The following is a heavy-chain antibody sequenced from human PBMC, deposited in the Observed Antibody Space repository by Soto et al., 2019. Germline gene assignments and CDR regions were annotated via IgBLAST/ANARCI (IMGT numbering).Heavy chain of an antibody. CDR3: AREGSRGFFVMFAFDM. D-gene: IGHD3-16*02. CDR1: GFTVSSNY. Sequence: EVQLVESGGGLVQPGGSLRLSCAASGFTVSSNYMSWVRQAPGKGLEWVSVIYSGGSTYYADSVKGRFTISRDNSKNTLYHQMNSLRAEDTAEYYCAREGSRGFFVMFAFDMWGQGTMVTVSS. J-gene: IGHJ3*02. CDR2: IYSGGST. V-gene: IGHV3-66*01.